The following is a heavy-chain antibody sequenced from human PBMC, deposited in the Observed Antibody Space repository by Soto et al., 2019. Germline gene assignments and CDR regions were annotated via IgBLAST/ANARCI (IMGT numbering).Heavy chain of an antibody. D-gene: IGHD4-17*01. CDR2: ININSSTI. V-gene: IGHV3-48*03. CDR3: ARDGTTGTTNYHYAMDV. J-gene: IGHJ6*02. Sequence: GGSLRLSCAASGFTLSSYHMDWVRQAPGKGLEWVSYININSSTIHYADSVKGRFTISRDNAKNSLYLQMDSLRAEDTAVYFCARDGTTGTTNYHYAMDVWGQGTAVTVSS. CDR1: GFTLSSYH.